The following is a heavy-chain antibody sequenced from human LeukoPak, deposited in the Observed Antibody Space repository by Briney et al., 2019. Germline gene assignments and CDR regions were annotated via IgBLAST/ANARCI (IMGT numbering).Heavy chain of an antibody. D-gene: IGHD2-15*01. J-gene: IGHJ4*02. CDR3: AKGGCRGTCNPLAY. CDR2: SGDSDGST. CDR1: GFTFSGSG. V-gene: IGHV3-23*01. Sequence: GGSLRLSCPASGFTFSGSGMSWVRQAPGKGLEGISSSGDSDGSTYYADSLKGRFTISRDNSKNTLYLQMNNLRAEDTAVYYCAKGGCRGTCNPLAYWGQGALVTVSP.